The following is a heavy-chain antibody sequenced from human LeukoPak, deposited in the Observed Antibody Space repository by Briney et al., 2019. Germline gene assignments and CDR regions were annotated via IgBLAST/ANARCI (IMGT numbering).Heavy chain of an antibody. CDR2: IYSDDSEV. CDR1: GYHFFCYW. V-gene: IGHV5-51*01. D-gene: IGHD4-23*01. J-gene: IGHJ4*02. Sequence: GESLKISCEGPGYHFFCYWIAWVRPMPGKGLGWVGIIYSDDSEVKYRPAFQCKVNISAHESLSTSYLQWDSLKASDSAMYYCARVGGATFAQAFFDYWGQGTLVTVSS. CDR3: ARVGGATFAQAFFDY.